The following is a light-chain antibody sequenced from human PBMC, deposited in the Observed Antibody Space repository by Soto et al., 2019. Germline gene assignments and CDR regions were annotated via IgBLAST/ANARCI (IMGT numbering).Light chain of an antibody. CDR2: DVS. V-gene: IGKV1-5*01. CDR1: QTISSW. Sequence: DTQMTPAPSGLSASVGGTNTTTCRASQTISSWLAWYQQKPGKAPKLRIYDVSTLGSGVPSRFSGSGSGTDFTLTISSLQPDDFATYYCQQYNTFWAFGQGTKVDI. CDR3: QQYNTFWA. J-gene: IGKJ1*01.